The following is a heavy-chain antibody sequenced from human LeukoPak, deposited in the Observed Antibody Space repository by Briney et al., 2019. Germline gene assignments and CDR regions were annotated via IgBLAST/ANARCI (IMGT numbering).Heavy chain of an antibody. Sequence: ASVKVSCKASGVTFSSYAISWVRQAPGQGLEWMGGIIPIFGTANYAQKFQGRVTITADESTSTAYMELSSLRYEDTAVYYCAREGGIAAAGGNWFDPWGQGTLVTVSS. D-gene: IGHD6-13*01. CDR1: GVTFSSYA. CDR2: IIPIFGTA. V-gene: IGHV1-69*01. J-gene: IGHJ5*02. CDR3: AREGGIAAAGGNWFDP.